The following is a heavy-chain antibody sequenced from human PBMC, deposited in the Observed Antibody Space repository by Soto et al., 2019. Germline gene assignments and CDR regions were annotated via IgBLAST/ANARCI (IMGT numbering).Heavy chain of an antibody. D-gene: IGHD1-26*01. J-gene: IGHJ4*02. CDR3: ATDIVGATMGY. CDR1: GGSISSYY. CDR2: IYYSGST. Sequence: SETLSLTCAVSGGSISSYYWSWIRQPPGKGLEWIGYIYYSGSTNYNPSLKSRVTISVDTSKNQFSLKLSSVTAADTAVYYCATDIVGATMGYWGQGTLVTVSS. V-gene: IGHV4-59*01.